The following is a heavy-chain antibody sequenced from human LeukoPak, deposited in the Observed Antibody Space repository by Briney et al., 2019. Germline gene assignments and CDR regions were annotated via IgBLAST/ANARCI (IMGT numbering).Heavy chain of an antibody. J-gene: IGHJ4*02. CDR3: TTDLSWEPLDY. V-gene: IGHV3-15*01. Sequence: GGSLRLSCAASGFTFSNAWMSWVRQAPGKGLEWDGRTKSKTDGGTTDYAAPVKGRFTISRDDSKNTLYLQMNSLKTEDTAVYYCTTDLSWEPLDYWGQGTLVTVSS. CDR1: GFTFSNAW. D-gene: IGHD1-26*01. CDR2: TKSKTDGGTT.